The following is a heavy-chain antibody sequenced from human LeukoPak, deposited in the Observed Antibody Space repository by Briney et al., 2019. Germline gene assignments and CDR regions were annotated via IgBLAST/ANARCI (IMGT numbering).Heavy chain of an antibody. V-gene: IGHV3-21*04. CDR2: ISSSSVYT. CDR3: ARDALRDDAFDI. J-gene: IGHJ3*02. Sequence: SGGSLRLSCKASGFTFSSYHMNWVRQAPGKGLEWVSSISSSSVYTHYADLVKGRITISRDNGKNSLYLQMNSLTAEDTALYYCARDALRDDAFDIWGQGTMVTVSS. CDR1: GFTFSSYH.